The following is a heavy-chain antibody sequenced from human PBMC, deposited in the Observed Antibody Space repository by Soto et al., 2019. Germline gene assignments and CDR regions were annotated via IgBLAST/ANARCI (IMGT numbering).Heavy chain of an antibody. Sequence: GGSLRLSCAASGFTFSSYAMSWVRQAPGKGLEWVSAISGSGGSAYYADSVKGRFTISRDNSKNTLYLQMNSLRAEDTAVYYCAKDSNGYDSPHFDPWGQGTLVTVSS. CDR2: ISGSGGSA. V-gene: IGHV3-23*01. CDR3: AKDSNGYDSPHFDP. CDR1: GFTFSSYA. J-gene: IGHJ5*02. D-gene: IGHD5-12*01.